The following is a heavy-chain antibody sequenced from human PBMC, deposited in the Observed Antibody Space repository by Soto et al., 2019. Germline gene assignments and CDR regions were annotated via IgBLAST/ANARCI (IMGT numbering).Heavy chain of an antibody. Sequence: SETLSLTCTASGDSISSGGYYWSWIRQHPGKGLEWIGYIYYSGSTYYNPSLKSRVTISVDTSKNQFSLKLSSVTAADTGIYYCAADRGYSYGYFDFWGQGALVTVSS. CDR1: GDSISSGGYY. CDR3: AADRGYSYGYFDF. D-gene: IGHD5-18*01. V-gene: IGHV4-31*02. CDR2: IYYSGST. J-gene: IGHJ4*02.